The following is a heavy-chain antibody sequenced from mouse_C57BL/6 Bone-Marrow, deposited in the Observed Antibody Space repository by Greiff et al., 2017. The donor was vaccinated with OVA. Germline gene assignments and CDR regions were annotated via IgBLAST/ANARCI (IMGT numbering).Heavy chain of an antibody. J-gene: IGHJ4*01. D-gene: IGHD2-10*01. V-gene: IGHV7-3*01. CDR3: ATYYYAMDY. CDR2: IRNKANGYTT. CDR1: GFTFTDYY. Sequence: EVQLVESGGGLVQPGGSLSLSCAASGFTFTDYYMSLVRQPPGKALEWLGFIRNKANGYTTEYSASVKGRFTISRDNSQSILYLQMNALRAEDSATYYCATYYYAMDYWGQGTSVTVSS.